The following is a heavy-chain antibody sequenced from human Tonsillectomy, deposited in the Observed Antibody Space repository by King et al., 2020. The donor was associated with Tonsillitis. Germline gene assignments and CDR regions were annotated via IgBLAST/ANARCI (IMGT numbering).Heavy chain of an antibody. V-gene: IGHV4-59*08. J-gene: IGHJ4*02. CDR3: ARVGHSRYNYGYSSYFDY. Sequence: VQLQESGPGLVKPSETLSLTCTVSGGSISNYYWSWIRQPPGKGLEWIGFIYYSGSTNYNPSLKSRVSISLDTSKDQFSLRLSSVTAADTAMYYCARVGHSRYNYGYSSYFDYWGQGTLVTVSS. CDR1: GGSISNYY. D-gene: IGHD5-18*01. CDR2: IYYSGST.